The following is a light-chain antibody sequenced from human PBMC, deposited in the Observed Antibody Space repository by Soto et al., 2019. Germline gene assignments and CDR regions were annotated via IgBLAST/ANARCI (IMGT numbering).Light chain of an antibody. Sequence: EIVFTQSPATLSLSLGERATLSCSATQSLSGYLAWYQQKPGQAPRLLIYDASHRATGIPARFAGSGSGTDFTLTISRLXPEDFAVYYCQDRGNWPLFTFGGGTKVDIK. CDR3: QDRGNWPLFT. CDR1: QSLSGY. CDR2: DAS. J-gene: IGKJ4*01. V-gene: IGKV3-11*01.